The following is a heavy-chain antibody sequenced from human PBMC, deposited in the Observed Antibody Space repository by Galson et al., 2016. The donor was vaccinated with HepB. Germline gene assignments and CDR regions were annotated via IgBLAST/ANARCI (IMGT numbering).Heavy chain of an antibody. CDR1: GFTFSTYS. CDR3: ASPSSGSKWFDP. D-gene: IGHD1-26*01. V-gene: IGHV3-21*04. J-gene: IGHJ5*02. Sequence: LRLSCAASGFTFSTYSMNWVRQAPGKELEWVSSISSSSTYIYYADSLTGRFTISRDNAKSSLYLQMNSLRAEDTAVYYCASPSSGSKWFDPWGQGTLVTVSS. CDR2: ISSSSTYI.